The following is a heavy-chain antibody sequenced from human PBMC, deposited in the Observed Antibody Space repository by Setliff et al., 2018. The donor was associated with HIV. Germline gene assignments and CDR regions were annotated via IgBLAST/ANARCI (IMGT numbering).Heavy chain of an antibody. D-gene: IGHD3-22*01. J-gene: IGHJ2*01. CDR1: GGSISSYY. Sequence: PSETLSLNCTVSGGSISSYYWSWIRQPPGKVLEWIGYVYYTGSTNYNPCLLSRVTISIDTSKSQFSLTLSSVTAADTALYYCARHQGKYYDSSGYSGWFFDLWGRGTLVTVSS. CDR3: ARHQGKYYDSSGYSGWFFDL. V-gene: IGHV4-59*08. CDR2: VYYTGST.